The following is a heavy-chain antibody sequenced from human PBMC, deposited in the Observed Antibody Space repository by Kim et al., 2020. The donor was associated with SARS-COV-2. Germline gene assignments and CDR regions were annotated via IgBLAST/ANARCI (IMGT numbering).Heavy chain of an antibody. V-gene: IGHV3-30*18. J-gene: IGHJ6*02. CDR1: GFTFSSYG. D-gene: IGHD6-13*01. Sequence: GGSLRLSCAASGFTFSSYGMHWVRQAPGKGLEWVAVISYDGSNKYYADSVKGRFTISRDNSKNTLYLQMNSLRAEDTAVYYCAKDLSHMPSDSSSWYEDYYYYYGMDVWGQGTTVTVSS. CDR2: ISYDGSNK. CDR3: AKDLSHMPSDSSSWYEDYYYYYGMDV.